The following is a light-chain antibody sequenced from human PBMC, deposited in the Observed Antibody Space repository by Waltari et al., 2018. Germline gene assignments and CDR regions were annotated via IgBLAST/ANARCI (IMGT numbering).Light chain of an antibody. J-gene: IGLJ3*02. CDR1: SPRSYY. CDR3: LSRDSSSTRV. Sequence: SSELTQDPAVSVALGQTVRITCQGDSPRSYYATWYQQRPGQAPFLVLYGHDNRPSGIPDRFSGSTSGNTASLTITRAQAEDAGVYYCLSRDSSSTRVFGGGTTLTV. CDR2: GHD. V-gene: IGLV3-19*01.